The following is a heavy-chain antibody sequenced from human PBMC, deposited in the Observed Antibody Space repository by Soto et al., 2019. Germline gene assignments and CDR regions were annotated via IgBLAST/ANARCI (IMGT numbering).Heavy chain of an antibody. Sequence: GGSLRLSCAASGFTFSSYSMNWVRQAPGKGLEWVSSISSSSSYIYYADSVKGRFTISRDNAKNSLYLQMNSLRAEDTAVYYCARDNRIAVALPYYYYYRMDVWGQGTTVTVSS. D-gene: IGHD6-19*01. CDR1: GFTFSSYS. CDR3: ARDNRIAVALPYYYYYRMDV. J-gene: IGHJ6*02. V-gene: IGHV3-21*01. CDR2: ISSSSSYI.